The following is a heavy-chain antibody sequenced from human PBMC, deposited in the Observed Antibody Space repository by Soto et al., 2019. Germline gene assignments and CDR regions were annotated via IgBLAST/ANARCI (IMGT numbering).Heavy chain of an antibody. V-gene: IGHV3-48*01. Sequence: EVQLVDSGGGLVQPGGSLRLSCAASGFTFSSYSMNWVRQAPGEGLEWVSYTSSSSSIIYYADSVKGRFTISRDNARNSLYLQMNSLRAEDTAVYYCARGRAPAGTSAGRNWFDPWGQGTLVTVSS. J-gene: IGHJ5*02. D-gene: IGHD6-13*01. CDR1: GFTFSSYS. CDR2: TSSSSSII. CDR3: ARGRAPAGTSAGRNWFDP.